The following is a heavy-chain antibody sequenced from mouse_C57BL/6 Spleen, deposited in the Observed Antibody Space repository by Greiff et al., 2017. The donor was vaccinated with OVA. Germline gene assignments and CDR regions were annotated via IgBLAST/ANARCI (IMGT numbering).Heavy chain of an antibody. V-gene: IGHV1-80*01. CDR1: GYAFSSYW. CDR2: IYPGDGDT. D-gene: IGHD2-1*01. CDR3: ARADYGNYIDY. Sequence: VQLQQSGAELVKPGASVKISCKASGYAFSSYWMNWVKQRPGKGLAWIGQIYPGDGDTNYNGKFKGQATLTADKSSSTAYMQLSRLTSEDAAVDFCARADYGNYIDYWGKGTTLTVSS. J-gene: IGHJ2*01.